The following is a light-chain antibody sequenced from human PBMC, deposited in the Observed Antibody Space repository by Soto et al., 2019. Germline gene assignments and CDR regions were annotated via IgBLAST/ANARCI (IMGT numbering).Light chain of an antibody. Sequence: QVTKAPSSLSASVGARVTIPCRASPRIASYLNWYQQKPGKAPKLLIYAASTLQSGVPSRFSGSGSGTDFTLTISCLQSEDFANYYCQQYYSYPRTFGQGTKVDIK. J-gene: IGKJ1*01. CDR2: AAS. V-gene: IGKV1-8*01. CDR1: PRIASY. CDR3: QQYYSYPRT.